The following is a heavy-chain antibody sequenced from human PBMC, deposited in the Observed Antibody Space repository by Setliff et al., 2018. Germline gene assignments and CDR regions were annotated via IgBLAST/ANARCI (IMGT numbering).Heavy chain of an antibody. D-gene: IGHD3-9*01. V-gene: IGHV1-18*01. J-gene: IGHJ4*02. CDR3: ARGQTLRHFDWPTAFDY. CDR2: ISTHNGNT. Sequence: ASVKVSCKASGYTFTDFGVSWVHQAPGQGLEWVGWISTHNGNTYYAQIFQGRVTMTTDTPTSTAYMELRSLTSDDTAVYYCARGQTLRHFDWPTAFDYWGLGTLVTVSS. CDR1: GYTFTDFG.